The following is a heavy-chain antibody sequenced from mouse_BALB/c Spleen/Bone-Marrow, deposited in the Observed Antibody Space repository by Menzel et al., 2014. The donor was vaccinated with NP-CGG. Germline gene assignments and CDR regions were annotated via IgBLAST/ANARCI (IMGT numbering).Heavy chain of an antibody. CDR2: ISCYNGAT. D-gene: IGHD1-1*01. CDR1: GYSFTGSY. CDR3: ATGSSYWYFDV. V-gene: IGHV1S34*01. J-gene: IGHJ1*01. Sequence: LVKTGASVKISCKASGYSFTGSYMHWVKQSHGKSLEWIGYISCYNGATSYNQKFKGKATFTVDTSSSTAYMQFNSLTSEDSAVYYCATGSSYWYFDVWGAGTTVTVSS.